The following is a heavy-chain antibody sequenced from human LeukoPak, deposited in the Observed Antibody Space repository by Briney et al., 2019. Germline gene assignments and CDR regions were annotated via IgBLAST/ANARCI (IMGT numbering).Heavy chain of an antibody. V-gene: IGHV4-34*12. J-gene: IGHJ4*02. CDR3: AREWAGTDY. CDR2: IFHSGNT. D-gene: IGHD1-1*01. CDR1: GGSFSGYY. Sequence: PSETLSLTCAVYGGSFSGYYWSWVRQPPGKGLEWIGEIFHSGNTNYNPPLKSRVTISVDKSKNQFSLKLSSVTAADTAVYYCAREWAGTDYWGQGTLVTVSS.